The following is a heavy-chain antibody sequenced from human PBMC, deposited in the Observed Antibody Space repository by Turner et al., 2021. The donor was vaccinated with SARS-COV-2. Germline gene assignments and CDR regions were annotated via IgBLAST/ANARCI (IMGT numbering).Heavy chain of an antibody. Sequence: VQLVVSGGGLVQPGGSLRLSCAASGFTFSSYDMHWVRQATGKGLEWVSVIGTAGDTYYPGYVKGRCTISRENAKNTLYLQMNTMRAGDTAVYYCARANYDSSGYYCYFDYWGQGTLVTVSS. J-gene: IGHJ4*02. V-gene: IGHV3-13*04. CDR3: ARANYDSSGYYCYFDY. CDR1: GFTFSSYD. CDR2: IGTAGDT. D-gene: IGHD3-22*01.